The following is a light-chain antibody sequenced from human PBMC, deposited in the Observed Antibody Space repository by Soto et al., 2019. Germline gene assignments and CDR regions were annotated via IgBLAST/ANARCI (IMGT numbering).Light chain of an antibody. CDR1: QSVSSN. Sequence: EIVMTQSPATLSVSPGERATLSCRASQSVSSNLAWYQQKPGQAPRLLIYAASTRATGIPARFSGSGSGTDFTLTISSLEPEDFAVYYCQQRSNWPTFGGGTKVDI. V-gene: IGKV3-11*01. CDR3: QQRSNWPT. J-gene: IGKJ4*01. CDR2: AAS.